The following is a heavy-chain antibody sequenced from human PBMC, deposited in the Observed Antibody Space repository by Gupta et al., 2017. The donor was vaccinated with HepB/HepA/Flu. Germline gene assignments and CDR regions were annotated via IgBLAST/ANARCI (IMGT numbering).Heavy chain of an antibody. CDR3: ARAVGDCNSIDCWHAFDG. CDR1: VYTFTTSA. J-gene: IGHJ3*01. Sequence: QVPLVQSGAEVTKPGASVNISCKASVYTFTTSAGHWVRQAPGQRPEWMGYINGGTGATGSSQKFQDRVKITRDTAANTAYMDMRSLRSEDTAVYCCARAVGDCNSIDCWHAFDGWGQGTRGTVSS. CDR2: INGGTGAT. V-gene: IGHV1-3*01. D-gene: IGHD2/OR15-2a*01.